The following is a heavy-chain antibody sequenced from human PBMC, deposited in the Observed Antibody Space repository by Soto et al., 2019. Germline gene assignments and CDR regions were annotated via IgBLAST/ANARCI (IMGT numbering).Heavy chain of an antibody. V-gene: IGHV1-8*01. CDR3: ARVYCSSTSCVHWDWFDP. CDR1: GYTFTSYD. CDR2: MNPNSGNT. D-gene: IGHD2-2*01. Sequence: ASVKVSCKASGYTFTSYDINWVRQATGQGLEWMGWMNPNSGNTGYAQKFQGRVTMTRNTSISTAYMELSSLRSEDTAVYYCARVYCSSTSCVHWDWFDPWGQGTLVTVSS. J-gene: IGHJ5*02.